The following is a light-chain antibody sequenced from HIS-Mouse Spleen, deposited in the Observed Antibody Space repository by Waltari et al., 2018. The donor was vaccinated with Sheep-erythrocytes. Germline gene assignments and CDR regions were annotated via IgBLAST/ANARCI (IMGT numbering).Light chain of an antibody. J-gene: IGKJ3*01. V-gene: IGKV1-39*01. CDR1: QSISSY. Sequence: DPVTITCRASQSISSYLNWYQQKPGKAPKLLIYAASSLQSGVPSRFSGSGSGTDFTLTISSLQPEDFATYYCQQSYSTPHFTFGPGTKVDIK. CDR3: QQSYSTPHFT. CDR2: AAS.